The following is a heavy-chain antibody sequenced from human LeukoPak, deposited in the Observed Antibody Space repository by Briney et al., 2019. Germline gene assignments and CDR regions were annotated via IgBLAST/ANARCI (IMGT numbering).Heavy chain of an antibody. Sequence: GGSLRLSCAASGFTFSSHWMHWVRQAPGKGLVWISRIVNDGSGATYVDSVKGRFTTSRDNAKSTLFLQMNSLRAEDTAVYYCVRDSPHSGFNIDFDYWGQGTLVTVSS. CDR1: GFTFSSHW. CDR2: IVNDGSGA. J-gene: IGHJ4*02. D-gene: IGHD2-15*01. V-gene: IGHV3-74*01. CDR3: VRDSPHSGFNIDFDY.